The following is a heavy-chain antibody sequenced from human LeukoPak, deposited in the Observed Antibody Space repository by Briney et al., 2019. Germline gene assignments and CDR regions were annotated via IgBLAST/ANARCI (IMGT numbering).Heavy chain of an antibody. CDR1: GFTFSSYA. CDR3: AKIGDSSGKLYPDY. CDR2: ISGSGGST. V-gene: IGHV3-23*01. Sequence: PGGSLRLSCAASGFTFSSYAMSWVRQAPGKGLEWVSAISGSGGSTYYADSVKGRFTISRDNSKNTLYLQMNSLRAEDTAVYYCAKIGDSSGKLYPDYWAREPWSPSPQ. D-gene: IGHD3-22*01. J-gene: IGHJ4*02.